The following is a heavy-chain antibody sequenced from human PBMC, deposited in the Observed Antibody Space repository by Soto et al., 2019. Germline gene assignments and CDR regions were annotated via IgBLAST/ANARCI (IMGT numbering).Heavy chain of an antibody. CDR2: IRSKANSYAT. D-gene: IGHD3-9*01. Sequence: PGGSLSLSCAASGFTFSGSAMHWVRQASGKGLEWVGRIRSKANSYATAYAASVKGRFTISRDDSKNTAYLQMNSLKTEDTAVYYCTRHDHDILTDGYYYYYMDVWGKGTTVTVSS. CDR1: GFTFSGSA. CDR3: TRHDHDILTDGYYYYYMDV. V-gene: IGHV3-73*01. J-gene: IGHJ6*03.